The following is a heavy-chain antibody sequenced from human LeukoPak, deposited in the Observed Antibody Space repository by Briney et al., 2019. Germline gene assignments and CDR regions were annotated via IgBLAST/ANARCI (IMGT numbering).Heavy chain of an antibody. CDR1: GFIFSSYA. D-gene: IGHD5-24*01. CDR2: ISSSSNYI. J-gene: IGHJ5*02. Sequence: GGSLRLSCAASGFIFSSYAMNWVRQAPGKGLEWVSSISSSSNYIYYADSVKGRFTISRDNAKNSLYLQMNSLRAEDTAVYYCASLEMATTSWLDPWGQGTLVTVSS. CDR3: ASLEMATTSWLDP. V-gene: IGHV3-21*01.